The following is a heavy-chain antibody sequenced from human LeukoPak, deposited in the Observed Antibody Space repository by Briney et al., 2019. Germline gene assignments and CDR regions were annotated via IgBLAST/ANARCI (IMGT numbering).Heavy chain of an antibody. CDR2: IIPNSGGT. V-gene: IGHV1-2*02. J-gene: IGHJ3*02. CDR3: ARSSGGLDAFDI. D-gene: IGHD1-1*01. Sequence: GASVKVSCKASGYTFTGSYMHWVRQAPGQGLEWMGWIIPNSGGTSYARKFQGRVTMTRDTSISTAYMEASRLRSDDTAVYYCARSSGGLDAFDIWGQGTMVTVSS. CDR1: GYTFTGSY.